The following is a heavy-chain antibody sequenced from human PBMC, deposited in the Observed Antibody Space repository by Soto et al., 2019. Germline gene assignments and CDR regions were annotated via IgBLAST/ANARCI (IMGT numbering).Heavy chain of an antibody. CDR2: IYYTGTT. CDR1: GGSISSGGYY. CDR3: ARSSVEWELLPNYYYGMDV. Sequence: SETLSLTCTVSGGSISSGGYYWNWIRQHPGKGLEWIAYIYYTGTTYYNPSLKSRVTISIDRSNNQFSLMLSSVTAADTAVYYCARSSVEWELLPNYYYGMDVWGQGTTVTVSS. D-gene: IGHD1-26*01. J-gene: IGHJ6*02. V-gene: IGHV4-31*03.